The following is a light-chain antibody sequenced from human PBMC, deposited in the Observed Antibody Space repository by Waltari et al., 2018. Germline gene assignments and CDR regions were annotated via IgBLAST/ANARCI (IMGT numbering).Light chain of an antibody. V-gene: IGLV2-23*02. Sequence: QSALTQPASVSGSPGQSITIPCTGTSSAVGSYNLVSWYQQHPGKAPKLMIYEVTKRPSGVSNRFSGSKSGNTASLTISGLQAEDEADYCCCSYAGSTTHVIFGGGTKLTVL. J-gene: IGLJ2*01. CDR3: CSYAGSTTHVI. CDR2: EVT. CDR1: SSAVGSYNL.